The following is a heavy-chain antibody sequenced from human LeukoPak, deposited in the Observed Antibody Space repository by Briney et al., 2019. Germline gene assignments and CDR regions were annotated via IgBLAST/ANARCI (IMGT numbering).Heavy chain of an antibody. J-gene: IGHJ3*02. CDR1: GGSISSYF. CDR3: AATLITMVRGVIITGEFGAFDI. CDR2: IYYSGST. D-gene: IGHD3-10*01. V-gene: IGHV4-59*12. Sequence: PSETLSLTCTVSGGSISSYFYSWIRQPPGKGLEWIGYIYYSGSTNYNPSLKSRVTISVDTSKNQFSLKLSSVTAADTAVYYCAATLITMVRGVIITGEFGAFDIWGQGTMVTVSS.